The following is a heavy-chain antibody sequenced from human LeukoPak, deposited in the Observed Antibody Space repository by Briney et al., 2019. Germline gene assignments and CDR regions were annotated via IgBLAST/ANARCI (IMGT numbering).Heavy chain of an antibody. D-gene: IGHD3-3*01. V-gene: IGHV1-46*01. CDR1: GYTFTSYG. CDR2: INPSGGSK. Sequence: ASVKVSCKASGYTFTSYGISWVRQAPGQGLEWMGIINPSGGSKSYAQKFQGRVTMTRDMSTRTVYMELSSPRSEDTAVYYCARGLEWLTRRHTWFDPWGQGPLVTVSS. CDR3: ARGLEWLTRRHTWFDP. J-gene: IGHJ5*02.